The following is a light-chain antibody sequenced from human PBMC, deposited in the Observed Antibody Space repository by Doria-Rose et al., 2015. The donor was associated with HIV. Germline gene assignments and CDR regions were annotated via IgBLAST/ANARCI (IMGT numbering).Light chain of an antibody. J-gene: IGLJ3*02. CDR2: NTY. CDR1: SGPVTGAYY. CDR3: VLYMGSGIWM. Sequence: QSVVTQEPSSSVSLGGTVTLTCGLTSGPVTGAYYPSWHQQTPGQATRTLIYNTYSLSSGASDRFSGSIHGNKAXLTISGAQADDESDYYCVLYMGSGIWMFGGGTKLTVL. V-gene: IGLV8-61*01.